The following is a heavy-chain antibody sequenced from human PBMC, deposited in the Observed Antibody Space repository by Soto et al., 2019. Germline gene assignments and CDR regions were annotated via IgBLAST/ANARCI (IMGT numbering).Heavy chain of an antibody. Sequence: SETLSLTCAVSGGSISSSNWWSWVRQPPGRGLEWIGEIYHSGSTNYNPSLKSRVTISVDTSKNQFSLRLSSVTAADTAVYYCARSITIFGVVVSYSYFDLWGRGTLVTVSS. CDR3: ARSITIFGVVVSYSYFDL. D-gene: IGHD3-3*01. CDR1: GGSISSSNW. J-gene: IGHJ2*01. V-gene: IGHV4-4*02. CDR2: IYHSGST.